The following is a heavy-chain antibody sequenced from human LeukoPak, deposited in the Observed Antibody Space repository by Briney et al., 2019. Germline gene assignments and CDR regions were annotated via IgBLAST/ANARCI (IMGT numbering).Heavy chain of an antibody. CDR2: IRYDGSNK. CDR3: AKMSDYYDSSGYYGLAYYFDY. CDR1: GFTFSSYG. D-gene: IGHD3-22*01. V-gene: IGHV3-30*02. Sequence: PGGSLRLSCAASGFTFSSYGMHWVRQAPGKGLEWVAFIRYDGSNKYYADSVKGRFTISRENSKNTLYLQMNSLRAEDAAVYYCAKMSDYYDSSGYYGLAYYFDYWGQGTLVTVSS. J-gene: IGHJ4*02.